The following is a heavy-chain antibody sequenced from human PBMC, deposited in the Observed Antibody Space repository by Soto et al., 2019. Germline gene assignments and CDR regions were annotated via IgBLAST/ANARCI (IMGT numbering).Heavy chain of an antibody. Sequence: SVKVSCKASGGTFSSYAISWVRQAPGQGLEWMGGIIPIFGTANYAQKFQGRVTITADESTSTAYMELSSLRSEDTAVYYCARDTSLWSSGSYIFDYWGQGTLVTVYS. CDR1: GGTFSSYA. D-gene: IGHD3-22*01. J-gene: IGHJ4*02. CDR2: IIPIFGTA. CDR3: ARDTSLWSSGSYIFDY. V-gene: IGHV1-69*13.